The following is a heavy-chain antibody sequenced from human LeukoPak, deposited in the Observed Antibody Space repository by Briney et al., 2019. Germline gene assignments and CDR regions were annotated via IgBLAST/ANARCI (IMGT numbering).Heavy chain of an antibody. CDR3: ARLDYDFWTGSAYYYGMDV. V-gene: IGHV4-59*01. CDR1: GGSISSYY. D-gene: IGHD3/OR15-3a*01. Sequence: PSETLSLTCTVSGGSISSYYWSWIRQPPGKGLEWIGYIYYSGSTNYNPSLKSRVTISVDTSKNQFSLKLSSVTAADTAVYYCARLDYDFWTGSAYYYGMDVWGQGTTVTVPS. J-gene: IGHJ6*02. CDR2: IYYSGST.